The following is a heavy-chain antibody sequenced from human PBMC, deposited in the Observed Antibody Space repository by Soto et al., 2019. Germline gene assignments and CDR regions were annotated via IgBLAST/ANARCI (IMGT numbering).Heavy chain of an antibody. V-gene: IGHV3-53*01. CDR2: IYSGGST. CDR1: GFTFSSKD. Sequence: EVQLVESGGGLIQPGGSLRLSCAASGFTFSSKDMNWVRQAPGKGLEWVSLIYSGGSTYYADSVKGRFTISRDNSKNTLYLQMSSLRAEDTAVYYCATRPLLPGAPWGQGTMVTVS. J-gene: IGHJ3*01. D-gene: IGHD3-22*01. CDR3: ATRPLLPGAP.